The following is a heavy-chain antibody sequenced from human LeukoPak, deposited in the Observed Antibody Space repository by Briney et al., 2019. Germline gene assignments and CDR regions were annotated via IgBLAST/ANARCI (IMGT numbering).Heavy chain of an antibody. D-gene: IGHD3-16*01. CDR2: ISYDGSDK. CDR1: GFTFSSYG. J-gene: IGHJ4*02. V-gene: IGHV3-30*18. CDR3: AKGWGNFDY. Sequence: PGGPLRLSCAASGFTFSSYGMHWVRQAPGKGLEWVAVISYDGSDKYYADSVKGRFTISRDNSKNTLYLQMNSLRVEDTAVYYCAKGWGNFDYWGQGTLVTVSS.